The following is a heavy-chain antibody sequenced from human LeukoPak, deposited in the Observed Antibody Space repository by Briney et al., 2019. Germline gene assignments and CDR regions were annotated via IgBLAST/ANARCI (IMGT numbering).Heavy chain of an antibody. CDR3: ARDRRGGSYSFDNWFDP. D-gene: IGHD1-26*01. CDR1: GYTFTSYG. Sequence: ASVKVSCKASGYTFTSYGISWMRQATGPGLEWMGWISAYNGNTDYAQKLRGRVTMTTDTSTSTAYMALRSLRSDDTAVYYCARDRRGGSYSFDNWFDPWGQGTLVTVSS. V-gene: IGHV1-18*01. CDR2: ISAYNGNT. J-gene: IGHJ5*02.